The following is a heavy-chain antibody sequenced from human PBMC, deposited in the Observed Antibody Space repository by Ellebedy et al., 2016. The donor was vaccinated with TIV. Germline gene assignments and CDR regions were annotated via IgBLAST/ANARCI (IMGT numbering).Heavy chain of an antibody. CDR1: GFTFSSYG. V-gene: IGHV3-33*01. CDR2: IWYDGSNK. D-gene: IGHD6-19*01. J-gene: IGHJ4*02. CDR3: ARDRGSVAEIDY. Sequence: GGSLRLSXAASGFTFSSYGMHWVRQAPGKGLEWVAVIWYDGSNKYYADSVKGRFTISRDNSKNTLYLQMNSLRAEDTAVYYCARDRGSVAEIDYWGQGTLVTVSS.